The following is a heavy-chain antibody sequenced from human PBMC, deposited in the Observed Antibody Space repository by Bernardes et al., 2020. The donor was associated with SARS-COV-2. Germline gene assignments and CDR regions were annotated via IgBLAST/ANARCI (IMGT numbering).Heavy chain of an antibody. CDR2: ISRTGGST. CDR3: ARTVGDCSSSSCYYDY. CDR1: GLTFSGYD. Sequence: AESLSLSCAAYGLTFSGYDMHWVRQAPGKGLEWILAISRTGGSTYYANSVKGSFTISRDNSKNTLYLQMSSLRAEDMAVYYCARTVGDCSSSSCYYDYWGQGTLVTVSS. J-gene: IGHJ4*02. V-gene: IGHV3-64*01. D-gene: IGHD2-2*01.